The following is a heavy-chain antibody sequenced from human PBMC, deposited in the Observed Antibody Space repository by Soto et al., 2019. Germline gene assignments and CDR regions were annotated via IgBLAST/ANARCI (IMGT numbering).Heavy chain of an antibody. J-gene: IGHJ6*03. Sequence: QVQLVESGGGVVQPGRSLRLSCAASGFTFSSYGMHWVRQAPGKGLEWVAVISYDGSNKYYADSMKGRFTISRDNSKNTLYLQMNSLRAEDTAVYYCAKDSGEFYYYYYMDVWGKGTTVTVSS. V-gene: IGHV3-30*18. CDR2: ISYDGSNK. CDR1: GFTFSSYG. D-gene: IGHD3-10*01. CDR3: AKDSGEFYYYYYMDV.